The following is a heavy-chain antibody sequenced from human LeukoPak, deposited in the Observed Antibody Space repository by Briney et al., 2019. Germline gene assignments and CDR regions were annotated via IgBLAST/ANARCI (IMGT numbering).Heavy chain of an antibody. CDR2: IYSGGST. CDR1: AFTVSSNY. J-gene: IGHJ3*02. V-gene: IGHV3-53*01. Sequence: PGGSLRLSCAASAFTVSSNYMSWVRQAPGKGLEWVSAIYSGGSTYYAVSVKGRFTISRDNSKNTLYLQMNSLRAEDTAVYYCARGHNWNDRGAFDIWGQGTMVTVSS. CDR3: ARGHNWNDRGAFDI. D-gene: IGHD1-1*01.